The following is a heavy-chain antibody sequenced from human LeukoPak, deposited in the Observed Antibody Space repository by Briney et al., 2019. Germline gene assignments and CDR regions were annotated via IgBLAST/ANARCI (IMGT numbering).Heavy chain of an antibody. D-gene: IGHD6-6*01. J-gene: IGHJ4*02. CDR1: GFTFSSYA. Sequence: PGGSLRLSCAASGFTFSSYAMSWVRQAPGKRLEWVSAISGSGGSTYYADSVKGRFTISRDNSKNTLYLQMNSLRAEDTSVYYCAKDSRSSYDYWGQGTLVTVSS. V-gene: IGHV3-23*01. CDR3: AKDSRSSYDY. CDR2: ISGSGGST.